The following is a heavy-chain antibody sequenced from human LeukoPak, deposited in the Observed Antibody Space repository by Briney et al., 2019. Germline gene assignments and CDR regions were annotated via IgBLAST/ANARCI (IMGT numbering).Heavy chain of an antibody. CDR2: IYYSGST. CDR1: GGSISSGGYY. V-gene: IGHV4-31*03. D-gene: IGHD3-3*01. J-gene: IGHJ4*02. Sequence: SETLSLTCTVSGGSISSGGYYWSWIRQHPGKGLEWIGYIYYSGSTYYNPSLKSRVTISVDTSKNQFSLKLSSVTAADTAVYYCARRRSSIFGVVIDRWGQGTLVTVSS. CDR3: ARRRSSIFGVVIDR.